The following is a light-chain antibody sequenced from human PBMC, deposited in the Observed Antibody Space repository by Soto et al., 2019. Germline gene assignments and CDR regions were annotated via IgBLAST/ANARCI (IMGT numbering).Light chain of an antibody. Sequence: QSALTQPPSASGSPGQSVTISCTGTSSDVGGYNYVSWYQQHPGKAPKLMIYEVSKRPSGVPDRFSGSKSGNTACLTVSGLQAEDEADYYCSSYAGSSNLVFGGGTKVTVL. CDR2: EVS. V-gene: IGLV2-8*01. CDR1: SSDVGGYNY. CDR3: SSYAGSSNLV. J-gene: IGLJ2*01.